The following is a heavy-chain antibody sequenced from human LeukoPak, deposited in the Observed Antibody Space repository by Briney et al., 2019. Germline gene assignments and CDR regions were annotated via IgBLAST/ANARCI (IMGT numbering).Heavy chain of an antibody. J-gene: IGHJ4*02. D-gene: IGHD6-19*01. CDR1: GFTFTSYA. V-gene: IGHV3-23*01. CDR3: AKGTDTSGRQNFDF. CDR2: ISATGSGT. Sequence: PGGSLRLSCEASGFTFTSYAMHWVRQAPGKGLECVSSISATGSGTFYADSMNGRFTISRDNAKQTFFLQMKSLRPGDTALYYCAKGTDTSGRQNFDFWGQGTLVTVSS.